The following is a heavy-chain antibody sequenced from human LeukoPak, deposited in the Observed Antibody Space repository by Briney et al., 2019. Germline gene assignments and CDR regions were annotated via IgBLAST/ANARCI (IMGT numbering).Heavy chain of an antibody. D-gene: IGHD2-8*01. J-gene: IGHJ5*02. V-gene: IGHV1-18*01. CDR1: GYTFTSYG. CDR3: ARVRVYCTNGVCYQNWFDP. Sequence: ASVKVSCKASGYTFTSYGISWVRQAPGQGLEWMGWISAYNGNANYAQKLQGRVTMTTDTSTSTAYMELRSLRSDDTAVYYCARVRVYCTNGVCYQNWFDPWGQGILVTVSS. CDR2: ISAYNGNA.